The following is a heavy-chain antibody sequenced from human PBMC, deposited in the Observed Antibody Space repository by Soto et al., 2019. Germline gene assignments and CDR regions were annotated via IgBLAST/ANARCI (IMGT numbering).Heavy chain of an antibody. CDR1: GFSLSTSGVG. CDR2: IYWDDDK. J-gene: IGHJ5*02. V-gene: IGHV2-5*02. D-gene: IGHD2-2*01. Sequence: QITLKESGPPLVNPTQTLTLTCTFSGFSLSTSGVGVGWIRQPPGKALEWLALIYWDDDKRYSPSLKSRLTITKDTSKNQVVLTMTNMDPVDTATYYCAHRRSPRVVVPAAAFDPWGQGTLVTVSS. CDR3: AHRRSPRVVVPAAAFDP.